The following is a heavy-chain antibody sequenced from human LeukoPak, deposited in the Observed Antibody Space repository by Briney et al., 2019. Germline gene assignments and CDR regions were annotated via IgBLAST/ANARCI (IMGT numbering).Heavy chain of an antibody. Sequence: XXXILGIANYAQKFQGRVTITADKSTSTAYMELSSLRSEDTAVYYCARDRDIVVVPAAMSPFDYWGQGTLVTVSS. CDR3: ARDRDIVVVPAAMSPFDY. CDR2: XXXILGIA. D-gene: IGHD2-2*01. V-gene: IGHV1-69*04. J-gene: IGHJ4*02.